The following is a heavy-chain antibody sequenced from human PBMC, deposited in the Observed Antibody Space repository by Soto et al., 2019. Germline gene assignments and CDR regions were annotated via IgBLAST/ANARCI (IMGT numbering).Heavy chain of an antibody. Sequence: LSLTCTVSGGSISSYYWSWIRQPAGKGLEWIGRIYTSGSTNYNPSLKSRVTMSVDTSKNQFSLKLSSVTAADTAVYYCARDGDGYNYGFYYYYGMDVWGQGTTVTVS. V-gene: IGHV4-4*07. J-gene: IGHJ6*02. CDR1: GGSISSYY. CDR2: IYTSGST. D-gene: IGHD5-12*01. CDR3: ARDGDGYNYGFYYYYGMDV.